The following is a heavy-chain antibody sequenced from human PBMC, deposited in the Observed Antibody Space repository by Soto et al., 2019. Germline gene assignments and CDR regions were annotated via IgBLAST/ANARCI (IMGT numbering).Heavy chain of an antibody. V-gene: IGHV3-30*03. J-gene: IGHJ5*01. CDR2: VSYDGTKK. D-gene: IGHD3-22*01. Sequence: QVQLVESGGGVVQPGTSLRLTCAGSGFTFSRNGMHWVRQAPGKGLEWVALVSYDGTKKYYVDSVKGRFTISRDNSENTLYLQMNSLRAEDPAVYYCARWVGGSMSDNSGKYDSWGQGTLVTVSS. CDR1: GFTFSRNG. CDR3: ARWVGGSMSDNSGKYDS.